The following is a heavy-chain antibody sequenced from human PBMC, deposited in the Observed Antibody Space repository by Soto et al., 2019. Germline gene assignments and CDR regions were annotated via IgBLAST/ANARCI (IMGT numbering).Heavy chain of an antibody. CDR2: ISSTSTYI. Sequence: EVQLVESGGGLAKPGGSLRLSCAASGFLFNSYGMNWVRLSPGRGLEWISSISSTSTYIEYADSVKGRFIISRDNAENSLLLQMNSLRAEDTAVYYCTRDRSPGMVLADFDFWGQGALVTVSS. V-gene: IGHV3-21*01. CDR3: TRDRSPGMVLADFDF. D-gene: IGHD3-10*01. J-gene: IGHJ4*02. CDR1: GFLFNSYG.